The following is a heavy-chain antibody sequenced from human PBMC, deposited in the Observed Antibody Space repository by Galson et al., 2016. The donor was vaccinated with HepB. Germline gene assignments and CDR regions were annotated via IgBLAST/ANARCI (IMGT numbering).Heavy chain of an antibody. V-gene: IGHV3-33*01. CDR1: EFTFSRYG. CDR2: IWYDGSNK. Sequence: SLRLSCAASEFTFSRYGIHWVRQARGKGLDWVAVIWYDGSNKYYADSVKGRFTISRDNSKNTLYLQMNSLRAEDTAVYYCARGRYDILTLANWGQGTLVTVSS. J-gene: IGHJ4*02. D-gene: IGHD3-9*01. CDR3: ARGRYDILTLAN.